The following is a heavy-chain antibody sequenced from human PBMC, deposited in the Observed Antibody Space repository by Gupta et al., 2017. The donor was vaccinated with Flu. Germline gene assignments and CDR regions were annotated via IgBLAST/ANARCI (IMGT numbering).Heavy chain of an antibody. J-gene: IGHJ4*02. CDR3: TTDFVVVGRSFDC. CDR1: GFTFSNAW. CDR2: IKSKSDGGTT. Sequence: EVQLVESGGGLVEPGGSLRLSCAASGFTFSNAWMSWVRQAPGKGLEWVGRIKSKSDGGTTDYAAPVKGRFTISRDDSKNTLYLQMNSLKTEDTAVYYCTTDFVVVGRSFDCWGQGTLVTVSP. V-gene: IGHV3-15*01. D-gene: IGHD2-15*01.